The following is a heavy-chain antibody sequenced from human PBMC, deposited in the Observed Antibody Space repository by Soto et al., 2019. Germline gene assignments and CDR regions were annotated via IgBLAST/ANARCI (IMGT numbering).Heavy chain of an antibody. D-gene: IGHD4-4*01. CDR2: ISGSGGST. Sequence: PGGSLRLSCAASGFTFSSYAMSWVRQAPGKGLEWVSAISGSGGSTYYADSVKGRFTISRDDSKDTLYLQMNNLKTEDTAVYYCTTDLPTLIHQVDYWGPGTLVTVSS. CDR1: GFTFSSYA. V-gene: IGHV3-23*01. J-gene: IGHJ4*02. CDR3: TTDLPTLIHQVDY.